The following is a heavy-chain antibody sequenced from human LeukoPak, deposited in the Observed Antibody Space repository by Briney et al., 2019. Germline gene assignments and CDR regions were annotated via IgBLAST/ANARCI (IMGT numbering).Heavy chain of an antibody. CDR1: GFTFDDYA. CDR3: AKGDGDILTGPDY. Sequence: PGGSLRLSCAASGFTFDDYAMHWVRQAPGKGLEWVSGISWNSGSIGYADSVKGRFTISRDNAKNSLYPQMNSLRAEDTALYYCAKGDGDILTGPDYWGQGTLVTVSS. D-gene: IGHD3-9*01. CDR2: ISWNSGSI. V-gene: IGHV3-9*01. J-gene: IGHJ4*02.